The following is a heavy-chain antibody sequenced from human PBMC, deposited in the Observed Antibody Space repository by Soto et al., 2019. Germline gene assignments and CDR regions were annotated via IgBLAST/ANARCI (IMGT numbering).Heavy chain of an antibody. Sequence: SETLSLTCTVSGGSISSYYWSWIRQPPGKGLEWIGYIYYSGSTNYNPSLKSRVTISVDTSKNQFSLKLSSVTAADTAVYYCARHRNIVATTNFDYWGQGTLVTVSS. D-gene: IGHD5-12*01. V-gene: IGHV4-59*08. J-gene: IGHJ4*02. CDR2: IYYSGST. CDR3: ARHRNIVATTNFDY. CDR1: GGSISSYY.